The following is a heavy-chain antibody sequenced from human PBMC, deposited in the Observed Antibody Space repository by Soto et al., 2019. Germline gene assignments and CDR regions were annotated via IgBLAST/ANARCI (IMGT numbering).Heavy chain of an antibody. CDR2: INPSGGST. V-gene: IGHV1-46*03. CDR1: GYTFTSYY. D-gene: IGHD2-2*01. J-gene: IGHJ6*03. CDR3: ARAGGYCSSTSCYVKDYYYYYMDV. Sequence: GASVKVSCKASGYTFTSYYMHWVRQAPGQGLEWMGIINPSGGSTSYAQKFQGRVTMTRDTSTSTVYMELSSLRSEDTAVYYCARAGGYCSSTSCYVKDYYYYYMDVWGKGTTVTVSS.